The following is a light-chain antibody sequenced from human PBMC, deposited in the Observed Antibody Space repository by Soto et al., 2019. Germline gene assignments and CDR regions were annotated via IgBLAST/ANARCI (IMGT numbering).Light chain of an antibody. J-gene: IGKJ1*01. V-gene: IGKV3D-11*02. CDR1: QSVSSN. Sequence: EMVFTQSRATLSVSPKERATLSCRGSQSVSSNLAWYQQKPVHAPRLLLNDAANRATGIPGRFSGSGSGADFTRSIFSLEPEGVRVYSMRQRSQWQRFGHGTRVDNK. CDR3: RQRSQWQR. CDR2: DAA.